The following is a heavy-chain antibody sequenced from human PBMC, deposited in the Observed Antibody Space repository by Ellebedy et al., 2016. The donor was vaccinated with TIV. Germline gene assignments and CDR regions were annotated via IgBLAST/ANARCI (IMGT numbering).Heavy chain of an antibody. Sequence: GESLKISCKASRYSLTTSWINWVRQVPGKGLEWMGRIDPLDSYTNYSPSFQGQVTISADRSISTAYLPWSSLKASDTAMYYCASPRPDSSSSLDYWGQGSLVTVSS. V-gene: IGHV5-10-1*01. CDR1: RYSLTTSW. D-gene: IGHD6-19*01. CDR3: ASPRPDSSSSLDY. CDR2: IDPLDSYT. J-gene: IGHJ4*02.